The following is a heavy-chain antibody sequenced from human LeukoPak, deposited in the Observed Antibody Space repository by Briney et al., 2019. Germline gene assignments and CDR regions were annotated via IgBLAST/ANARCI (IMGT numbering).Heavy chain of an antibody. D-gene: IGHD6-6*01. Sequence: PSETLSLTCAVSGGSISSSNWWSWVRQPPGKGLEWIGEIYHSGSTNYNPSLKSRVTISVDKSKNQFSLKLSSVTAADTAVYYCARIGAARRSRGVPYYYYMDVWGKGTTVTVSS. V-gene: IGHV4-4*02. J-gene: IGHJ6*03. CDR1: GGSISSSNW. CDR2: IYHSGST. CDR3: ARIGAARRSRGVPYYYYMDV.